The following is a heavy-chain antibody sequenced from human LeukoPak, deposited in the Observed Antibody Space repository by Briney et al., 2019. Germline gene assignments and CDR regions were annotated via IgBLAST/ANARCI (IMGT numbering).Heavy chain of an antibody. CDR1: GYTFTSYD. Sequence: ASVKVSCKASGYTFTSYDINWVRQATGQGLEWMGWMNPNSGNTGYAQKFQGRVTITRNTSISTAYMELSSLRSEDTAVYYCARRVYSYYYGSGSSPYYFDYWGQGTLVTVSS. CDR2: MNPNSGNT. D-gene: IGHD3-10*01. CDR3: ARRVYSYYYGSGSSPYYFDY. J-gene: IGHJ4*02. V-gene: IGHV1-8*03.